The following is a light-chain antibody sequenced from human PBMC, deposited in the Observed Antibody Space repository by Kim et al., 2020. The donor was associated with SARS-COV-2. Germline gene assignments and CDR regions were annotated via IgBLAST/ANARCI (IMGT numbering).Light chain of an antibody. CDR2: GAS. CDR3: QQYGTSPPYT. J-gene: IGKJ2*01. Sequence: SPGERATLSSRASQSDSSNYLAGYQQKPGQAPRLLIHGASSRATGIPDRFSGSGSGTDFTLTISRLEPEDFAVYYCQQYGTSPPYTFGQGTKLEI. V-gene: IGKV3-20*01. CDR1: QSDSSNY.